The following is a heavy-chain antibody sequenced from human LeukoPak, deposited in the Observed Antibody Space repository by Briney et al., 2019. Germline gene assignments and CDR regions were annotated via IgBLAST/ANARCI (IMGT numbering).Heavy chain of an antibody. V-gene: IGHV4-38-2*02. J-gene: IGHJ4*02. D-gene: IGHD4-23*01. Sequence: PSETLSLTCTVSGYSISSGYYWGWIRQPPGKGLEWIGSIYYSGSTYYNPSLKSRVTISVDTSKNQFSLKLSSVTPADTAVYYCASEPLATVAPTSDYWGQGTLVTVSS. CDR2: IYYSGST. CDR1: GYSISSGYY. CDR3: ASEPLATVAPTSDY.